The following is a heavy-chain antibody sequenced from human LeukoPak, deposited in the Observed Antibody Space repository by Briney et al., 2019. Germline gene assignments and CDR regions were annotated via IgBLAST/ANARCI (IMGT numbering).Heavy chain of an antibody. V-gene: IGHV3-21*01. CDR2: ISSSSSYI. CDR3: ARVQGGLRFLEWLLSPLGMDV. Sequence: GGSLRLSCAASGFTFSSYSMNWVRQAPGKGLEWVSSISSSSSYIYYADSMKGRFTISRDNAKNSLYLQMNSLRAEDTAVYYCARVQGGLRFLEWLLSPLGMDVWGQGTTVTVSS. CDR1: GFTFSSYS. J-gene: IGHJ6*02. D-gene: IGHD3-3*01.